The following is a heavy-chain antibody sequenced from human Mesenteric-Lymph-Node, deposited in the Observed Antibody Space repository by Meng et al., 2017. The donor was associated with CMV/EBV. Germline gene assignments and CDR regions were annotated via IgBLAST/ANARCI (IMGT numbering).Heavy chain of an antibody. CDR3: ARHQRWLKSEGGFNY. D-gene: IGHD4-23*01. Sequence: QVQLQQWGAGPLKPSETLSLTCAVYGGSFSGYYWSGIRQPPGKGLEWIGEINHSGSTNYNPSLKSRVTISVDTSKNQFSLKLSSVTAADTAVYYCARHQRWLKSEGGFNYWGQGTLVTVSS. CDR1: GGSFSGYY. J-gene: IGHJ4*02. V-gene: IGHV4-34*01. CDR2: INHSGST.